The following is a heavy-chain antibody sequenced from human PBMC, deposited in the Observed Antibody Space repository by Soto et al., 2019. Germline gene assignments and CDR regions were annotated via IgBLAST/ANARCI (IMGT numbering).Heavy chain of an antibody. CDR2: INTNTGNP. D-gene: IGHD6-13*01. V-gene: IGHV7-4-1*01. J-gene: IGHJ5*02. CDR3: VRDRPPNRSIAAAGTGGSWFDP. CDR1: GYTFTSYA. Sequence: ASVKVSCKASGYTFTSYAMNWVRQAPGQGLEWMGWINTNTGNPTYAQGFTGRFVFSLDTSVSTAYLQICSLKAEDTAVYYCVRDRPPNRSIAAAGTGGSWFDPWGQGTLVTVS.